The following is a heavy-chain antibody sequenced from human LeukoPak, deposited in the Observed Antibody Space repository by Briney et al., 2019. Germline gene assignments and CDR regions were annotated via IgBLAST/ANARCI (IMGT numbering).Heavy chain of an antibody. V-gene: IGHV4-38-2*02. CDR3: ASTYYYDSSGYLFDY. Sequence: SETLSLTCTVSGYSISSGYYWGWIRQPPGKGLEWVGSVYHSGSTHYNPSLKSRVTISVDTSKNQFSLKLSSVTAADTAVYYCASTYYYDSSGYLFDYWGQGTLVTVSS. CDR2: VYHSGST. D-gene: IGHD3-22*01. CDR1: GYSISSGYY. J-gene: IGHJ4*02.